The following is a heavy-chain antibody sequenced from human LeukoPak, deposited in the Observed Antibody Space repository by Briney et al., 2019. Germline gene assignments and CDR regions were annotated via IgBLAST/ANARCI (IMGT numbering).Heavy chain of an antibody. V-gene: IGHV3-30*02. CDR1: GFTFSRHD. CDR3: AKDRRYYDGSSYYSHDGFDL. D-gene: IGHD3-22*01. Sequence: EGSLRLSCEASGFTFSRHDMHWVRQAPGKGLEWVAFIQHGGGDKNYADSVKGRFTISRDNSKNTLYLQMNSLRAEDTAVYYCAKDRRYYDGSSYYSHDGFDLWGQGTMVTVSS. CDR2: IQHGGGDK. J-gene: IGHJ3*01.